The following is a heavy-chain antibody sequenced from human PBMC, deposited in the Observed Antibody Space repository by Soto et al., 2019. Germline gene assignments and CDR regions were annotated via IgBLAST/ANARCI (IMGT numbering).Heavy chain of an antibody. CDR2: ISGSGSST. CDR1: GFTFSGYA. D-gene: IGHD3-16*01. J-gene: IGHJ5*02. V-gene: IGHV3-23*01. CDR3: AKTGDSWGMNWFDP. Sequence: HPGGSLRLSCAASGFTFSGYAMSWVRQAPGKGLEWVSAISGSGSSTYYADSVKGRFTISRDNSKNTLYLEMDNLRAEDTAMYYCAKTGDSWGMNWFDPWGQGTLVTVSS.